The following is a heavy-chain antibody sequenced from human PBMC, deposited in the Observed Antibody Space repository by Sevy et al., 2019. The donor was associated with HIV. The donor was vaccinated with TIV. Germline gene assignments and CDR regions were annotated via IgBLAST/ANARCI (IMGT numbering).Heavy chain of an antibody. D-gene: IGHD3-16*01. J-gene: IGHJ3*02. Sequence: GGSLRLSCAASGFTFSSYAMTWVRQAPGKGLEWVSTISVTNGNTYYADSVKGRFTISRDNSKNTLFLQMNSLRAEDTAVYFCCKVRYYDPHDAFDIWGQGTMVTVSS. CDR2: ISVTNGNT. V-gene: IGHV3-23*01. CDR1: GFTFSSYA. CDR3: CKVRYYDPHDAFDI.